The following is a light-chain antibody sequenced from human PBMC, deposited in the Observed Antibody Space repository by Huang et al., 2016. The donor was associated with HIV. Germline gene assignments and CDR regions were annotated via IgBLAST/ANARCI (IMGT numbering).Light chain of an antibody. CDR2: DAA. V-gene: IGKV3-11*01. CDR1: QSIGNY. Sequence: IVLIQSPATLSLSPGKRATLSCRASQSIGNYLGWFHQSPDQAPRLLIYDAAKRATGIPGRFSGSGSGTDVTLTISSLEPEDVALYFCQHRSNSGRVTFGPGTRVYVK. J-gene: IGKJ3*01. CDR3: QHRSNSGRVT.